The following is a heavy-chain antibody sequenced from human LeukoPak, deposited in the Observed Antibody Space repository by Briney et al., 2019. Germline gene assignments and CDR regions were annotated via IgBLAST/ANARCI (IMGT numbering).Heavy chain of an antibody. J-gene: IGHJ4*02. CDR3: VASPDIVAPFDY. D-gene: IGHD5-12*01. Sequence: GGSLRLSCSASGFTFSSYSMHWVRQAPGKGLEYVSGISSNGGSKNYADSVKGRFTISRDNSKNTLCLQMSSLRPEDTAVYYCVASPDIVAPFDYWGQGTLVTVSS. CDR2: ISSNGGSK. CDR1: GFTFSSYS. V-gene: IGHV3-64D*09.